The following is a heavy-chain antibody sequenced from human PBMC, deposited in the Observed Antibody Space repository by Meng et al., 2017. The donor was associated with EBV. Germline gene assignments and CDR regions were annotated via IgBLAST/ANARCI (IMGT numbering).Heavy chain of an antibody. CDR1: GYTFTCYG. CDR2: ISAYNGNT. Sequence: QVRMVQLGAEVRSLGASVKVPCKASGYTFTCYGIRWVRQDPVQGLEWMGWISAYNGNTTYAQKLQGRVTMTTDTSTSTAYMELRSLRSDDTAVYYCARGLDYFDYWGQGTLVTVSS. J-gene: IGHJ4*02. V-gene: IGHV1-18*01. CDR3: ARGLDYFDY.